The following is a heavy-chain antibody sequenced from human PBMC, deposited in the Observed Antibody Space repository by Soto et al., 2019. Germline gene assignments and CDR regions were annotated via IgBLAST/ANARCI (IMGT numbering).Heavy chain of an antibody. CDR1: GFSFSSYS. CDR2: ISGTGSI. CDR3: ARDRYGSGSLFDY. J-gene: IGHJ4*02. V-gene: IGHV3-48*02. Sequence: PGGSLRLSCAASGFSFSSYSMNWVRQAPGKGLEWLSYISGTGSIYYADSVKGRFTISRDNAKQSLYLQMNSLRDEDTAVYYCARDRYGSGSLFDYWGQGTLVTVSS. D-gene: IGHD3-10*01.